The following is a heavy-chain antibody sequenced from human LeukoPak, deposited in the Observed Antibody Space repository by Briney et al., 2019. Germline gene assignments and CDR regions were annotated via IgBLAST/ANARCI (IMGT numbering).Heavy chain of an antibody. Sequence: PGGSLRLSCAASGFTFSSYDMHWVRQATGKGLEWVSAIGTAGDTYYPGSVKGRFTISRENAKNSLYLQMNSLRAGDTAVYYCARGGAGEKQLVRWGGFDYWGQGTLVTVSS. V-gene: IGHV3-13*01. CDR2: IGTAGDT. CDR1: GFTFSSYD. J-gene: IGHJ4*02. CDR3: ARGGAGEKQLVRWGGFDY. D-gene: IGHD6-13*01.